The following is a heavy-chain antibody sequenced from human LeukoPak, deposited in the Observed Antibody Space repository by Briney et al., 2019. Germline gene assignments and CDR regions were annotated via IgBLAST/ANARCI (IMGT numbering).Heavy chain of an antibody. Sequence: ASVNVSFKSSGYTFTGYYMHWVRQAPGQGLEWMGLINPNSGGTNYAQKFQGRVTMTRDTSISTAYMELSRLRSDDTAVYYCARVVGATNNWFDPWGQGTLVTVSS. CDR2: INPNSGGT. V-gene: IGHV1-2*02. D-gene: IGHD1-26*01. J-gene: IGHJ5*02. CDR1: GYTFTGYY. CDR3: ARVVGATNNWFDP.